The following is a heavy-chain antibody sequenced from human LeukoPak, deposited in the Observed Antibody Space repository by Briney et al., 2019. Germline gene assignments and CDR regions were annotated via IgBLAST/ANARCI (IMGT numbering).Heavy chain of an antibody. CDR3: ARDKGTMVLNY. J-gene: IGHJ4*02. CDR2: IIPIFGTA. Sequence: SVKVSCKASGYTFTGYYMHWVRQAPGQGLEWMGGIIPIFGTANYAQKFQGRVTITADESTSTAYMELSSLRSEDTAVYYCARDKGTMVLNYWGQGTLVTVSS. D-gene: IGHD3-10*01. V-gene: IGHV1-69*13. CDR1: GYTFTGYY.